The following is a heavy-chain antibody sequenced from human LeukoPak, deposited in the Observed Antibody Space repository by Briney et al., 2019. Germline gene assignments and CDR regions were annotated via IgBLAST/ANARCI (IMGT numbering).Heavy chain of an antibody. CDR1: GFTFSNYA. CDR3: AKAPPAGYDFWSGYPFDY. Sequence: GGSLRLSCAASGFTFSNYAMSWVRQAPGKGLEWVSAVGSSGDSTYYADSVKGRFTISRDNSKNTLYLQMNSLRAEDTAVYYCAKAPPAGYDFWSGYPFDYWGQGTLVTVSS. D-gene: IGHD3-3*01. V-gene: IGHV3-23*01. CDR2: VGSSGDST. J-gene: IGHJ4*02.